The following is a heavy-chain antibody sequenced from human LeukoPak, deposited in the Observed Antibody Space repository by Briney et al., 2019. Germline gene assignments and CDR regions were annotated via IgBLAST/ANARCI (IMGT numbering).Heavy chain of an antibody. CDR3: TTETYSGYDLGSYYYYYMDV. Sequence: PGGSLRLSCAASGFTVSSKYMSWVRRAPGKGVEWVGRIKSKTDGGTTDYAAPVKGRFTISRDDSKNTLYLQMNSLKTEDTAVYYCTTETYSGYDLGSYYYYYMDVWGKGTTVTVSS. V-gene: IGHV3-15*01. CDR2: IKSKTDGGTT. CDR1: GFTVSSKY. J-gene: IGHJ6*03. D-gene: IGHD5-12*01.